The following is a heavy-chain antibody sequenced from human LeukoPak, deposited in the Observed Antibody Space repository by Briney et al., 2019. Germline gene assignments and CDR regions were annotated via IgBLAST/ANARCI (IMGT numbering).Heavy chain of an antibody. Sequence: PSETLSLTCAVYGGSFSGYYWSWIRQPPGKGLEWIGEINHSGSTHYNPSLKSRVTISVDTSKNQFSLKLSSVTAADTAVYYCARARRGSTSSPFRSSIAARNYFDYWGQGTLVTVSS. V-gene: IGHV4-34*01. CDR3: ARARRGSTSSPFRSSIAARNYFDY. CDR1: GGSFSGYY. J-gene: IGHJ4*02. D-gene: IGHD6-6*01. CDR2: INHSGST.